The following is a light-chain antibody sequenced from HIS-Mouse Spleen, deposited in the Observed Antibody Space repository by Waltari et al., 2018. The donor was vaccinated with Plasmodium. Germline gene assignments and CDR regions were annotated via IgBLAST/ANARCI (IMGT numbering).Light chain of an antibody. Sequence: SYELTQPPSVSVSPGQTASITCSGDKLGDKYACWYQQKPGQSPVLVIYQESKRPSGIPERVSGSNSGNTATLTISATQAMDEADYYCQAWDSSTVVFGGGTKLTVL. J-gene: IGLJ2*01. CDR3: QAWDSSTVV. V-gene: IGLV3-1*01. CDR1: KLGDKY. CDR2: QES.